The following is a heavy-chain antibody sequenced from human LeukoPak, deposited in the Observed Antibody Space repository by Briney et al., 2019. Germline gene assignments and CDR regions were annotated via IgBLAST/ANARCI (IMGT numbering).Heavy chain of an antibody. CDR3: TSDTFGARDS. Sequence: GGSLRLSCAASGFTFSSYWMHWVRQAPGKGLVWVSRINTDGSYTSYADSVMGRFTISRDNAKNTLYLQMNSLRAEDTAVYYCTSDTFGARDSWGQGTLVTVSS. CDR2: INTDGSYT. D-gene: IGHD3-10*01. CDR1: GFTFSSYW. V-gene: IGHV3-74*01. J-gene: IGHJ4*02.